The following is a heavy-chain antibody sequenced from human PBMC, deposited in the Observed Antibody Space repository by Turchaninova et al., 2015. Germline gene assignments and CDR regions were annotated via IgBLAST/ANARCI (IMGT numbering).Heavy chain of an antibody. CDR3: ARSLSLGESHWFDP. J-gene: IGHJ5*02. D-gene: IGHD3-16*01. V-gene: IGHV1-2*06. Sequence: QGQRVPSGAAVTNPGASVKVSCRASESPFTHHYLNGVRQAPEQGLEWRGRTHPNTAATIEAPRFQGRVTRTRDTSISTTYMERSSLRSGDTAVYYCARSLSLGESHWFDPWGQGTLVTVSS. CDR2: THPNTAAT. CDR1: ESPFTHHY.